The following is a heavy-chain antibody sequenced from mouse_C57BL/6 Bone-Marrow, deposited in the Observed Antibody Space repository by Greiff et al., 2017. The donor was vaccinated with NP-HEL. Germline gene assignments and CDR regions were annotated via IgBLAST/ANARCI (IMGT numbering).Heavy chain of an antibody. CDR2: IYPGAGDT. CDR1: GYAFSSSW. D-gene: IGHD1-1*01. Sequence: VKLQQSGPELVKPGASVKISCKASGYAFSSSWMNWVKQRPGKGLEWIGRIYPGAGDTTYNGKFKGKATLTADKSSSTAYMQLSSLTSEESEVYFGARHYNGSSHWYLDVWGRGTAVTVSS. CDR3: ARHYNGSSHWYLDV. V-gene: IGHV1-82*01. J-gene: IGHJ1*03.